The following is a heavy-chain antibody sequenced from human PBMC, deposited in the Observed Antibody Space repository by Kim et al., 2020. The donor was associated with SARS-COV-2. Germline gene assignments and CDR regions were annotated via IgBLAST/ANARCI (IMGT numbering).Heavy chain of an antibody. CDR1: GGSISSSNW. D-gene: IGHD6-13*01. V-gene: IGHV4-4*02. CDR3: ARDLKKIGIAAAGLTRFDP. J-gene: IGHJ5*02. Sequence: SETLSLTCAVSGGSISSSNWWSWVRQPPGKGLEWIGEIYHSGSTNYNPSLKSRVTISVDKSKNQFSLKLSSVTAADTAVYYCARDLKKIGIAAAGLTRFDPWGQGTLVTVSS. CDR2: IYHSGST.